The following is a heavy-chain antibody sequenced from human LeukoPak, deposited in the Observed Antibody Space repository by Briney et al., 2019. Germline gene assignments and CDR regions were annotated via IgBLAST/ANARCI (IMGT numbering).Heavy chain of an antibody. V-gene: IGHV1-18*01. D-gene: IGHD3-3*01. J-gene: IGHJ5*02. CDR1: GYTFTSYG. CDR3: ARDVLRFLEWAPGWFDP. CDR2: VSAYNGNT. Sequence: ASVKVSCKASGYTFTSYGISWVRQAPGQGLEWMGWVSAYNGNTNYAQKLQGRVTMTTDTSTSTAYMELRSLRSDDTAVYYCARDVLRFLEWAPGWFDPWGQGTLVTVSS.